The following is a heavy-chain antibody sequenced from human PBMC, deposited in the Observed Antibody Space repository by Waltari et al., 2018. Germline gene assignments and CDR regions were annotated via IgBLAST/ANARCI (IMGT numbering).Heavy chain of an antibody. CDR1: GYPFSDYD. V-gene: IGHV1-8*02. J-gene: IGHJ4*02. Sequence: QMQLVQSGAEVKKPGAAVKVPCMAPGYPFSDYDINWGRQATGHGLEWMGWINPKSGNTVSAQNFQDRVTITRDPSTSTVYMELSSLRSDDAAVYYCARVHYDFWSGYYIWGQGTLVTVPS. CDR2: INPKSGNT. D-gene: IGHD3-3*01. CDR3: ARVHYDFWSGYYI.